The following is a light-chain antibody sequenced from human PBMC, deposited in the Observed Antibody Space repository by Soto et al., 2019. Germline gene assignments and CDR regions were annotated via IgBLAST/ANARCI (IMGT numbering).Light chain of an antibody. Sequence: QSVLTQPASVSGSPGQSITISCTGTSGDIGSYNRVSWYQQHPGKAPKLIIYEVTDRPSGVSNRFSGSKSGNTASLTISGLQAEDEPEYYCSSYTNIKARTCVFGPGTKVTVL. J-gene: IGLJ1*01. CDR1: SGDIGSYNR. CDR3: SSYTNIKARTCV. CDR2: EVT. V-gene: IGLV2-14*01.